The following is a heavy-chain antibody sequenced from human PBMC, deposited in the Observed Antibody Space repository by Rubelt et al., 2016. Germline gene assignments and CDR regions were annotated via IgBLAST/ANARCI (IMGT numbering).Heavy chain of an antibody. D-gene: IGHD1-26*01. CDR1: GYTFTSYA. CDR2: INAGNGNT. Sequence: QVQLVQSGAEVKKPGASVKVSCKASGYTFTSYAMHWVRQAPGQRLEWMGWINAGNGNTNYAQKLQGRVTMPTDPSTGQANMGLRGLGSDETAVYYCARDSGSPRGGGHDYWGQGTLVTVSS. V-gene: IGHV1-3*01. J-gene: IGHJ4*02. CDR3: ARDSGSPRGGGHDY.